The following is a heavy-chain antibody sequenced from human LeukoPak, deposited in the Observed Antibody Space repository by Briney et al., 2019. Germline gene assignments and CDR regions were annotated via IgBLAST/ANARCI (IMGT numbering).Heavy chain of an antibody. D-gene: IGHD2-2*01. CDR3: ARRRERGCSSTSCSTPTSSWFDP. CDR2: IYPGDSDT. V-gene: IGHV5-51*01. Sequence: GESLKISCKGSGYSFTSYWIGWVRQMPGKGLEWMGIIYPGDSDTRYSPSFQGQVTISADKSVSTAYLQWSSLKASDTAMYYCARRRERGCSSTSCSTPTSSWFDPWGQGTLVTVSS. J-gene: IGHJ5*02. CDR1: GYSFTSYW.